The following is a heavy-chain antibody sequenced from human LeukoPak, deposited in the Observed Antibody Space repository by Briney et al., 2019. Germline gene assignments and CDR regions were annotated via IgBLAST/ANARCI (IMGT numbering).Heavy chain of an antibody. Sequence: PGGSLRLSCAASGFTFSTYEMNWVRQAPGKGLEWVPYISSSGNTIYYADSVKGRFTISRDNAKNTLYLQMNSLRAEDTAVYYCARGADTGYSSDSWGQGTLVTVSS. CDR3: ARGADTGYSSDS. V-gene: IGHV3-48*03. CDR2: ISSSGNTI. J-gene: IGHJ5*02. D-gene: IGHD6-19*01. CDR1: GFTFSTYE.